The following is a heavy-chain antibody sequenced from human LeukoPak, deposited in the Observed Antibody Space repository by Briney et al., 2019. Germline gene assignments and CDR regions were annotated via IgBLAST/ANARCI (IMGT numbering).Heavy chain of an antibody. CDR1: GGSITTYY. Sequence: SETLSLTCTVSGGSITTYYRSWIRQPPGKGLEWVAYIYYTGSTHYNPSLESRVTISVDTSKNQFSLRRSSVTATDPAVYYCSRLTVTTVIDYWGEGTLVTVPS. V-gene: IGHV4-59*01. D-gene: IGHD4-17*01. J-gene: IGHJ4*02. CDR3: SRLTVTTVIDY. CDR2: IYYTGST.